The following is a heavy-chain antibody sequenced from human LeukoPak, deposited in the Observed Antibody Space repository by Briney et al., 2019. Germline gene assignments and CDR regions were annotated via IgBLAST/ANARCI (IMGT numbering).Heavy chain of an antibody. CDR2: IYTSGST. CDR1: GGSISSYY. D-gene: IGHD3-10*01. V-gene: IGHV4-4*07. J-gene: IGHJ5*02. CDR3: ARASGEGRYYGSGPSHWFDP. Sequence: PSETLSLTCTVSGGSISSYYWSWIRQPAGKGLEWIGCIYTSGSTNYNPSLKSRVTMSVDTSKNQFSLKLSSVTAADTAVYYCARASGEGRYYGSGPSHWFDPWGQGTLVTVSS.